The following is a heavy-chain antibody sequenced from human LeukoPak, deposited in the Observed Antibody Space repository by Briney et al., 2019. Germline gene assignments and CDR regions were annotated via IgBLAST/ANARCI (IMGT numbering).Heavy chain of an antibody. J-gene: IGHJ3*02. CDR1: GGSISSGGYS. Sequence: SETLSLTCAVSGGSISSGGYSWSWIRQPPGKGLEWIGYIYHSGSTYYNPSLKSRVTISVDKSKNQFSLKLSSVTAADTAVYYCAKVGGVGIDIWGQGTMVTVSS. D-gene: IGHD3-16*01. CDR2: IYHSGST. V-gene: IGHV4-30-2*01. CDR3: AKVGGVGIDI.